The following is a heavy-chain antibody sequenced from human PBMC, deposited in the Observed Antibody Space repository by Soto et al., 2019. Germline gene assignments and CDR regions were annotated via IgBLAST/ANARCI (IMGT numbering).Heavy chain of an antibody. CDR1: GSFISSGNY. V-gene: IGHV4-38-2*01. D-gene: IGHD2-15*01. CDR2: IFHGGNT. CDR3: ARARWYDAFDV. Sequence: SETLSLTCAVSGSFISSGNYWGWIRKPPGKGLEWIGSIFHGGNTYYNPSLKSRVTISVDTSKNQFSLKLNSVTAADTAVYYCARARWYDAFDVWGQGTVVTVSS. J-gene: IGHJ3*01.